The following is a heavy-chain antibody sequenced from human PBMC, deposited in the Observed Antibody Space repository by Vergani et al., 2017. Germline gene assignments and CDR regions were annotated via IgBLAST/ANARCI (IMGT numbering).Heavy chain of an antibody. D-gene: IGHD2-2*01. Sequence: EVQLVQSGAEVKKPGESLKISCNGSGYSFTSYWIGWVRQMPGKGLEWMGIIYPDDSDTRYSPSFQGQVTISADKSISTAYLQWSSLKASDTAMYYCARPADCSSTSCFYSDAFDIWGQGTMVTVSS. V-gene: IGHV5-51*03. CDR1: GYSFTSYW. CDR3: ARPADCSSTSCFYSDAFDI. CDR2: IYPDDSDT. J-gene: IGHJ3*02.